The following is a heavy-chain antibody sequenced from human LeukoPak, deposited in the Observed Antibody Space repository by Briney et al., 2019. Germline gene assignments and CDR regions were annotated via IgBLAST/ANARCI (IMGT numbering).Heavy chain of an antibody. CDR2: IYHSGST. Sequence: SETLSLTCAVSGGSISSSNWWSWVRQPPGKGLEWIGEIYHSGSTNYNPSLKSRVTISVDKSKNQFSLKLSSVTAADTAVYYCAGPPGYGGNSAYFDLWGRGTLVTVSS. V-gene: IGHV4-4*02. CDR3: AGPPGYGGNSAYFDL. J-gene: IGHJ2*01. CDR1: GGSISSSNW. D-gene: IGHD4-23*01.